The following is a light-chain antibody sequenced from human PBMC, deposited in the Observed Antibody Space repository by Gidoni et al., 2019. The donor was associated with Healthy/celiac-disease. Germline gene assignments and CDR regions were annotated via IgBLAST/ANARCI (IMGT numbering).Light chain of an antibody. CDR1: QSVSSN. V-gene: IGKV3-15*01. CDR3: QQYNNWPLWT. CDR2: GAS. Sequence: EVVMTKSPATLSVSPGERATLYCRASQSVSSNLAWYQQKPGQAPRLRIYGASTRATGIPARFSGSGSGTEFTLTISSLQSEDFAVYYCQQYNNWPLWTFGQGTKVEIK. J-gene: IGKJ1*01.